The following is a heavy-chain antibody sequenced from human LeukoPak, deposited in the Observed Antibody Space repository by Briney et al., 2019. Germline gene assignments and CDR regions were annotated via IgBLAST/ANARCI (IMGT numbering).Heavy chain of an antibody. Sequence: GGSLRLSCAASRFTFSSYAMSWVRQAPGKGLEWVSAISGSGGSTYYADSVKGRFTISRDNSKNTLYLQMNSLRAEDTAVYYCAKDPAYYDFWSGPEGYGMDVWGQGTTVTVSS. CDR3: AKDPAYYDFWSGPEGYGMDV. CDR1: RFTFSSYA. J-gene: IGHJ6*02. D-gene: IGHD3-3*01. CDR2: ISGSGGST. V-gene: IGHV3-23*01.